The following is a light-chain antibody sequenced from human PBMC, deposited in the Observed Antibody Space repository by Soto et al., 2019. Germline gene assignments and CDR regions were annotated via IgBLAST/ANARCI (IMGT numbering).Light chain of an antibody. CDR2: GAS. CDR1: QSVSSSY. V-gene: IGKV3-20*01. Sequence: EIVLTQSPGTLSLSPGERATLSCRASQSVSSSYLAWYQHKPGQAPRFLIYGASSRATGIPDRFSGSVSGTDFTLTISRLEPEDFAVYYCQQYGSSPHTFGQGTKLEI. J-gene: IGKJ2*01. CDR3: QQYGSSPHT.